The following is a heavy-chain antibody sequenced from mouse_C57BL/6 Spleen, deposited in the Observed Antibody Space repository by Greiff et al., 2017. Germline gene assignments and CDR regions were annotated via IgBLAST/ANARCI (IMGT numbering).Heavy chain of an antibody. CDR2: ISGGGGNT. D-gene: IGHD2-5*01. V-gene: IGHV5-9*01. CDR1: GFTFSSYT. J-gene: IGHJ4*01. CDR3: ARHAYYSNYGDYYAMDY. Sequence: EVMLVESGGGLVKPGGSLKLSCAASGFTFSSYTMSWVRQTPEKRLEWVATISGGGGNTYYPDSVTGRFTISRDNAKNTLYLQMSSLRSEDTALYYCARHAYYSNYGDYYAMDYWGQGTSVTVSS.